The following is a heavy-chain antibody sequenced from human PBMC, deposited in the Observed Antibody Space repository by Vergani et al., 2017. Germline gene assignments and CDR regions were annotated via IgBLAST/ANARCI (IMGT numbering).Heavy chain of an antibody. J-gene: IGHJ6*03. CDR2: IFYSGTT. Sequence: QVQLQESGPGVVKPSQTLSLTCAVSGGSISSGDHCWTWIRQRPGKGLGWIGYIFYSGTTYDNPALRSRLTISVDTSQNQFSLKLRSVTAADTAVDYCARVDTQVPATSHFYYMDVWGKGTTVVVSS. CDR3: ARVDTQVPATSHFYYMDV. V-gene: IGHV4-31*11. CDR1: GGSISSGDHC. D-gene: IGHD6-25*01.